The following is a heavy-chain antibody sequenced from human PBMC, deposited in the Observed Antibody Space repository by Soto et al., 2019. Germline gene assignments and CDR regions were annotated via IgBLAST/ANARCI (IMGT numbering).Heavy chain of an antibody. CDR1: GFTFNTYA. CDR3: AKGFIVVVAAIRPDDNFDV. V-gene: IGHV3-23*01. Sequence: GGSLRLSCAASGFTFNTYAMNWVRQAPGKGLEWVASISGSGGTINYADSVKGRFTTSRDTSKNTLYLQMNSLSAEDTAVYYCAKGFIVVVAAIRPDDNFDVWGQGTMVTVS. J-gene: IGHJ3*01. D-gene: IGHD2-21*02. CDR2: ISGSGGTI.